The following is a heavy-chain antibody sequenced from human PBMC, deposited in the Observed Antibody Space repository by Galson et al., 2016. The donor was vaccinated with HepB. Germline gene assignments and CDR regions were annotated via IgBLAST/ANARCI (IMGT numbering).Heavy chain of an antibody. CDR1: GYSSTSYW. CDR2: IYPGDSDT. J-gene: IGHJ3*02. V-gene: IGHV5-51*01. CDR3: ARHRRYCTNGVCYPGAFDI. D-gene: IGHD2-8*01. Sequence: QSGAEVKKPGESLKISCKGSGYSSTSYWIDWVRQMPGKGLEWMGIIYPGDSDTRYSPSFQGQVTISADKSINTAYLQWSSLKASDTAMYYCARHRRYCTNGVCYPGAFDIWGQGTMVTVSS.